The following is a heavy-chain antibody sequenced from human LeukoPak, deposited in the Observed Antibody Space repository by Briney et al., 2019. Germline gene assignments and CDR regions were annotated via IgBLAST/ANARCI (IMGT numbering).Heavy chain of an antibody. CDR3: ASEVTDFLTGQGLSYFDK. CDR2: FYNSGST. J-gene: IGHJ4*02. CDR1: GCIINRDS. Sequence: SETLSLTCTVSGCIINRDSWNWIRQPAWKGLEGMGRFYNSGSTNYNPSLKSRGAISVHTSQNQFPLQLTSVSAADTAVYYFASEVTDFLTGQGLSYFDKWGQGILVTVSP. V-gene: IGHV4-4*07. D-gene: IGHD3/OR15-3a*01.